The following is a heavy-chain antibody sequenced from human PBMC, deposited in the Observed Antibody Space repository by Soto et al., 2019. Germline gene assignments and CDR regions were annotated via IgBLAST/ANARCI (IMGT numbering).Heavy chain of an antibody. CDR1: SFTFSRYT. CDR3: ARDHRMVLYHYYGIDV. V-gene: IGHV3-30-3*01. Sequence: QVQLVASGVGVVQPARSLRLYCAASSFTFSRYTMHWVRQAPGKGLEGGAGISHDGSTKYYQDSVKGRFTISRDNSKNTLYRQMNSLRVEDTAVYYCARDHRMVLYHYYGIDVWGRGTTVTVSS. D-gene: IGHD3-10*01. CDR2: ISHDGSTK. J-gene: IGHJ6*02.